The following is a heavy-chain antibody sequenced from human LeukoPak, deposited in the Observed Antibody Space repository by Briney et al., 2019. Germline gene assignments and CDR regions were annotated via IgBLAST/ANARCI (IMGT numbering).Heavy chain of an antibody. Sequence: GGTLRLSCAASGFTISSDWMTWVRQAPGKGLEWVANIKKDGSEKYYVDSVKGRFTISRDNAKNSLYLQMNSLRAEDTAVYYCARDWDDYDDFGAFDLWGQGTMVTVSS. CDR3: ARDWDDYDDFGAFDL. J-gene: IGHJ3*01. CDR2: IKKDGSEK. D-gene: IGHD4-17*01. CDR1: GFTISSDW. V-gene: IGHV3-7*01.